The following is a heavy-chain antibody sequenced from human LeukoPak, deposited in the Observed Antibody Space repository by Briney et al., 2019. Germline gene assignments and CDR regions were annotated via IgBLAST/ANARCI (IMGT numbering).Heavy chain of an antibody. V-gene: IGHV1-2*02. CDR1: GYTFTSYG. Sequence: ASVKVSCKASGYTFTSYGISWVRQAPGQGLEWMGWINPNSGGTNYAQKFQGRVTMTRDTSISTAYMELSRLRSDDTAVYYCARDRGSYYGLDYWGQGTLVTVSS. CDR2: INPNSGGT. CDR3: ARDRGSYYGLDY. J-gene: IGHJ4*02. D-gene: IGHD1-26*01.